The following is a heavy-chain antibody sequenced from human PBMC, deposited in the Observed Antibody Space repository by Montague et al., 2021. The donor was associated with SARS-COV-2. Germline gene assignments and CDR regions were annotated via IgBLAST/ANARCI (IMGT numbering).Heavy chain of an antibody. CDR3: SRGDCGGGSCYVFDS. V-gene: IGHV6-1*01. CDR2: TYYRSKWYN. Sequence: CAISGDSVSSNRAAWNWIRQSPGRGLEWLGRTYYRSKWYNDYAVXVEGRITINPDTSKNQFSLQLKSVTPEDTAVYYCSRGDCGGGSCYVFDSWGQGTLVTVSS. J-gene: IGHJ4*02. CDR1: GDSVSSNRAA. D-gene: IGHD2-15*01.